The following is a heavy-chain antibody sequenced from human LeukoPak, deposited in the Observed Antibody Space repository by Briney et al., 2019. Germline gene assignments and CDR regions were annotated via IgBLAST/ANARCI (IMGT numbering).Heavy chain of an antibody. CDR2: INTNTGNP. CDR1: GYTFTSYA. D-gene: IGHD3-22*01. CDR3: ARPKDRYYYDSSGYYN. V-gene: IGHV7-4-1*02. Sequence: ASVKVSCKASGYTFTSYAMNWVRQAPGQGLEWMGWINTNTGNPTYAQGFTGRFVFSLDTSVSTAYLQISRLKAEDTAVYYCARPKDRYYYDSSGYYNWGQGTLVTVSS. J-gene: IGHJ4*02.